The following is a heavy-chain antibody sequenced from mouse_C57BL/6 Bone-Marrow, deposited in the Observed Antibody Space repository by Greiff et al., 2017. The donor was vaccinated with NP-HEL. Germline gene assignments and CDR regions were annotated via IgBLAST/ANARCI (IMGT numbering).Heavy chain of an antibody. J-gene: IGHJ4*01. CDR1: GYTFASYW. CDR3: AKITIYYGNYEDAMDY. D-gene: IGHD2-1*01. CDR2: VDPTSGGT. V-gene: IGHV1-72*01. Sequence: VQLQQPGAELVKPGASVKLSCKASGYTFASYWLHWVKQRPGRGLEWIGRVDPTSGGTKYDEKFKSKATLTVDKPSSTAYMQLSSLTSEDSAVYYCAKITIYYGNYEDAMDYWGQGTSVTVSS.